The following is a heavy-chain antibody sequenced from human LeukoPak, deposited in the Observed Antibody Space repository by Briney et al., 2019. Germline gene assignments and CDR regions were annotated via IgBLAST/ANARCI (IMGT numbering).Heavy chain of an antibody. CDR1: GFTFDDYA. CDR2: ISWNSGSI. V-gene: IGHV3-9*01. J-gene: IGHJ4*02. Sequence: GRSLRLSCAASGFTFDDYAMHWVRQAPGKGLEWVSGISWNSGSIGYADSVKGRFTISRDNAKNSLYLQMNSLRAEDTAVYYCARDINGDYSYWGQGTLVTVSS. CDR3: ARDINGDYSY. D-gene: IGHD4-17*01.